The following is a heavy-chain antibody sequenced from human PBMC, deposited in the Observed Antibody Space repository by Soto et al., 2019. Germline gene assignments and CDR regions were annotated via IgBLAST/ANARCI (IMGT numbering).Heavy chain of an antibody. J-gene: IGHJ6*03. CDR1: GGSFSGYY. V-gene: IGHV4-34*01. CDR2: INHSGST. CDR3: ARDYYYMDV. Sequence: SETLSLTCAVYGGSFSGYYWSWIRQPPGKGLEWIGEINHSGSTNYNPSLKSRVTISVDTSKNQFSPKLSSVTAADTAVYYCARDYYYMDVWGKGTTVTVSS.